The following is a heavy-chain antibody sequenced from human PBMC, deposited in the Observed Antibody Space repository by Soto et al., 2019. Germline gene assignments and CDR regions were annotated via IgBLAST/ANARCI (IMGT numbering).Heavy chain of an antibody. J-gene: IGHJ1*01. CDR1: GYTLTSYA. Sequence: GASVKLTSKAPGYTLTSYALSWVRQAPGQGLEWMGWISAYNGNTNYAQKLQGRVTMTTDTSTSTAYMELRSLRSDDTAVYYSARGRDFWSGYYYFQHWGQGTLVTVS. CDR2: ISAYNGNT. CDR3: ARGRDFWSGYYYFQH. D-gene: IGHD3-3*01. V-gene: IGHV1-18*01.